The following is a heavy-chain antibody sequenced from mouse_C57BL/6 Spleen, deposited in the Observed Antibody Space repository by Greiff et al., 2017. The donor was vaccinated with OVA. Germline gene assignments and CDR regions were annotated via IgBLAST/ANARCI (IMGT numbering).Heavy chain of an antibody. CDR1: GYTFTDYN. D-gene: IGHD3-2*02. CDR2: INPNNGGT. CDR3: ARALRLRFAY. Sequence: VQLKESGPELVKPGASVKIPCKASGYTFTDYNMDWVKQSHGKSLEWIGDINPNNGGTIYNQKFKGKATLTVDKSSSTAYMELRSRTSEDTAVDYCARALRLRFAYWGQGTLVTVSA. V-gene: IGHV1-18*01. J-gene: IGHJ3*01.